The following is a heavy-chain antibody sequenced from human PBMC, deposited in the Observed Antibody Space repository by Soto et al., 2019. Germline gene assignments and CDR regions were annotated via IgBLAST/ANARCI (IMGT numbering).Heavy chain of an antibody. CDR1: GFSIASYW. D-gene: IGHD3-16*01. V-gene: IGHV3-7*01. Sequence: GGSLRLSCAVSGFSIASYWMSWVRQAPGKGLEWVASTKEDGSEIYYVDSVRGRFTISRDNAENSLYLQMNSLSAEDTAVYFCARDVGFDYVNWGQGTLVTVSS. CDR3: ARDVGFDYVN. CDR2: TKEDGSEI. J-gene: IGHJ4*02.